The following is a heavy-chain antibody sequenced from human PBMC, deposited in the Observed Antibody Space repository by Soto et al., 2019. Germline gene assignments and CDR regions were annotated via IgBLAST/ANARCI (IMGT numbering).Heavy chain of an antibody. CDR3: AKATGYSGYDNFDY. J-gene: IGHJ4*02. D-gene: IGHD5-12*01. V-gene: IGHV3-23*01. Sequence: GGSLRLSCAASGLTFSSADLSWVRQAPGKGLEWVSAISGSGGDIHYADSVKGRFTISRDNSKNTLYLQMNSLRAEDTAVYYCAKATGYSGYDNFDYWCQGTLVTVS. CDR1: GLTFSSAD. CDR2: ISGSGGDI.